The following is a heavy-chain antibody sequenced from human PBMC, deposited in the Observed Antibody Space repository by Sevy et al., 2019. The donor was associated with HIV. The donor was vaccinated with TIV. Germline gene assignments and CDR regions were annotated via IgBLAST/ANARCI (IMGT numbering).Heavy chain of an antibody. J-gene: IGHJ4*02. CDR1: GFSVSDND. CDR2: MYHGGSI. CDR3: ARFSGLLRDF. D-gene: IGHD2-21*02. Sequence: GGSLRLSCADSGFSVSDNDMNWVRQAPGKGLEWVSLMYHGGSILYADSVRGRFITSRDKSKNTLYLQMNSLRGEDTAVYYCARFSGLLRDFWGQGTLVTVSS. V-gene: IGHV3-66*01.